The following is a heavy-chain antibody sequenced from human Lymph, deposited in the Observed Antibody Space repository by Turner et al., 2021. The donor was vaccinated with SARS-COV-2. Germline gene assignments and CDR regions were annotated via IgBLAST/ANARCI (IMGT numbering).Heavy chain of an antibody. D-gene: IGHD2-21*02. CDR2: IYYRGST. CDR1: GGSMNSNY. Sequence: QVPLQESGPRLVKPLEPLSLPCTVSGGSMNSNYWSWIRQPPGKRLEWIGYIYYRGSTNYNPSLESRVTISVDTSRNQFSLNLTSVTAADTAIYYCARETVNNWVDPWGQGTLVTVSS. CDR3: ARETVNNWVDP. V-gene: IGHV4-59*01. J-gene: IGHJ5*02.